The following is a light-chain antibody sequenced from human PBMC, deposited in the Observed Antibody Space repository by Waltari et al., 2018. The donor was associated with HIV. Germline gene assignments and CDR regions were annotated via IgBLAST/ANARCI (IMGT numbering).Light chain of an antibody. CDR2: GNS. Sequence: QSVLTQPPPVSGAPGQRVTISCTGSSSNIGAGYDVHWYQQVPGTAHQLLVFGNSTRPSGVPDRFSGSKSATSASLAITGLQAEDEADYYCQSYDSSLTVVIFGGGTKLTVL. CDR1: SSNIGAGYD. J-gene: IGLJ2*01. V-gene: IGLV1-40*01. CDR3: QSYDSSLTVVI.